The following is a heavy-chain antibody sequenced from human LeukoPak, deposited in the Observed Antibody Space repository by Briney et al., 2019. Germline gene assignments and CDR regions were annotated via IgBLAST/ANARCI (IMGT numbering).Heavy chain of an antibody. V-gene: IGHV3-21*01. CDR1: GFTFSSYA. D-gene: IGHD2-2*01. Sequence: GGSLRLSCAASGFTFSSYAMNWVRQAPGKGLEWVSSISSSSGYIFYADSVKGRFTISRDNSKNIVYLQMDSLRVDDTALYYCARGGYQPYYYMDVWGTGTTVTVSS. CDR3: ARGGYQPYYYMDV. CDR2: ISSSSGYI. J-gene: IGHJ6*03.